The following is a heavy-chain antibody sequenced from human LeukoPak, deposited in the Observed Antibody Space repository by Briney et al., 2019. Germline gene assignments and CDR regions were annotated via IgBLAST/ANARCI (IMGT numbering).Heavy chain of an antibody. CDR2: INHSVST. Sequence: SETLSLTCTVSGGSTSSYYWSWIRQPPGKGLEWIGEINHSVSTNYNPSLKSRVTISVDTSKNQFSLKLSSVTAADTAVYYCARGPDYGDYGAKEYYFDYWGQGTLVTVSS. CDR1: GGSTSSYY. V-gene: IGHV4-34*01. CDR3: ARGPDYGDYGAKEYYFDY. J-gene: IGHJ4*02. D-gene: IGHD4-17*01.